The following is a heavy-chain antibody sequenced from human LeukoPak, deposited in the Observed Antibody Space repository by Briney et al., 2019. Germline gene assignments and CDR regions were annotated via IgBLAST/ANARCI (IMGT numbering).Heavy chain of an antibody. CDR1: GFTFSGYS. CDR3: AREVSEGFDF. D-gene: IGHD3-22*01. J-gene: IGHJ4*02. V-gene: IGHV3-21*01. Sequence: GGSLGLSCTASGFTFSGYSMNWIRQAPGKGLEWVSSFGTRSTSVYHAGSVKGRFAISRDNAKNSLYLRMNSLRAEDTALYYCAREVSEGFDFWGPGTLVTVSS. CDR2: FGTRSTSV.